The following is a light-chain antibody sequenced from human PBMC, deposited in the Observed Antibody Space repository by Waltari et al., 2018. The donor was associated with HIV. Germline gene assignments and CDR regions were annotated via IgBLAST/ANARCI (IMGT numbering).Light chain of an antibody. CDR3: GTWDNRLSVGV. CDR1: ASNFGSDF. CDR2: DNT. J-gene: IGLJ3*02. Sequence: QSVLTQPPSMSAAPGQRVTISCSGSASNFGSDFVYWYQHVPGTAPKLLIYDNTRRPSGISVRFSGLRSGTSATLAITVLQTGDEAVYYCGTWDNRLSVGVFGGGTRLTVL. V-gene: IGLV1-51*01.